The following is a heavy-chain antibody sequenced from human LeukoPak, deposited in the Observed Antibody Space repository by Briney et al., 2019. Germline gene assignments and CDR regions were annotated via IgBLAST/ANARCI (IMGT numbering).Heavy chain of an antibody. CDR2: ISYDGSNK. CDR1: GFTFSSYG. CDR3: AKEYADSSGYYYGFDY. J-gene: IGHJ4*02. V-gene: IGHV3-30*18. Sequence: PGGSLRLSCAASGFTFSSYGMHRVRQAPGKGLEWVAVISYDGSNKYYADSVKGRFTISRDNSKNTLYLQMNSLRAEDTAVYYCAKEYADSSGYYYGFDYWGQGTLVTVSS. D-gene: IGHD3-22*01.